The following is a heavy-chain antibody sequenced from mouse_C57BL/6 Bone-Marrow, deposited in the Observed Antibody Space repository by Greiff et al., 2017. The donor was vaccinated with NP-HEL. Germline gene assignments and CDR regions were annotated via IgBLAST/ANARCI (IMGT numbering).Heavy chain of an antibody. CDR1: GFNFKNSY. D-gene: IGHD3-2*02. V-gene: IGHV14-3*01. Sequence: EVKLVESVAELVRPGASVKLSCTASGFNFKNSYMHWVKQRPEQGLEWIGRIDPANGNTKYAPKFQGKATITADTSSNTAYLQLSSLTSEDTAIYYCARSRTAQATYYFDYWGQGTTLTVSS. CDR2: IDPANGNT. CDR3: ARSRTAQATYYFDY. J-gene: IGHJ2*01.